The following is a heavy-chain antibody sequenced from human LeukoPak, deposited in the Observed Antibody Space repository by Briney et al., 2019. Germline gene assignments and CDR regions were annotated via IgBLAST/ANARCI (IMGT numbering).Heavy chain of an antibody. CDR3: AREVVPAATYYGMDV. V-gene: IGHV7-4-1*02. Sequence: ASVKVSCKASGYTFTSYGISWVRQAPGQGLEWMGWINTNTGNPTYAQGFTGRFVFSLDTSVSTAYLQISSLKAEDTAVYYCAREVVPAATYYGMDVWGQGTTVTVSS. J-gene: IGHJ6*02. CDR1: GYTFTSYG. D-gene: IGHD2-2*01. CDR2: INTNTGNP.